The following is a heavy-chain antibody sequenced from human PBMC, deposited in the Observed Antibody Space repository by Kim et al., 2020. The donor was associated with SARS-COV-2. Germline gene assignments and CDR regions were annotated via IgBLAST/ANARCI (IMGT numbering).Heavy chain of an antibody. CDR2: T. CDR3: ARVYGSGSLDY. V-gene: IGHV4-4*01. Sequence: TNYNPSLKSRVTISVDKSKNQFSLKLSSVTAADTAVYCCARVYGSGSLDYWGQGTLVTVSS. D-gene: IGHD3-10*01. J-gene: IGHJ4*02.